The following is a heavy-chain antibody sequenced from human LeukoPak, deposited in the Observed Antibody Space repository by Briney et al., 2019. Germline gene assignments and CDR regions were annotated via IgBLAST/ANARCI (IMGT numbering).Heavy chain of an antibody. CDR3: ARDRASSACFDY. D-gene: IGHD1-26*01. J-gene: IGHJ4*02. CDR1: GFTFSSYG. Sequence: PGGSLRLSCAASGFTFSSYGMHWVRQAPGKGLEWVAVISYDGSNKYYADSVKGRFTISRDNSKNTLYLQMNSLRAEDTAVYYCARDRASSACFDYWGQGTLVTVSS. V-gene: IGHV3-30*03. CDR2: ISYDGSNK.